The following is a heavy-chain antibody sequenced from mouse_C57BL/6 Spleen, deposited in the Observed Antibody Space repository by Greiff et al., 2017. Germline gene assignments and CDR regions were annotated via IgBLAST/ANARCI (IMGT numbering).Heavy chain of an antibody. Sequence: EVKLVESGEGLVKPGGSLKLSCAASGFTFSSYAMSWVRQTPEKRLEWVAYISSGGDYIYYADTVKGRFTISRDNARNTLYLQMSSLKSEDPAMYYCTRESLYYYGSSYGYFDVWGTGTTVTVSS. CDR2: ISSGGDYI. D-gene: IGHD1-1*01. J-gene: IGHJ1*03. CDR1: GFTFSSYA. V-gene: IGHV5-9-1*02. CDR3: TRESLYYYGSSYGYFDV.